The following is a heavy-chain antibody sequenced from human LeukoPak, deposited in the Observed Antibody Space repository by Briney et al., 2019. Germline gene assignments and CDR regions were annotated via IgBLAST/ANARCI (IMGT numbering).Heavy chain of an antibody. CDR2: IYPGYSET. J-gene: IGHJ3*01. CDR1: GWPLPSYW. Sequence: GAALKTPLKGLGWPLPSYWIGRVRQMPGKGLGRGGVIYPGYSETRYSPSFQGQVTISADKSISTAYLQWRSLTASDTAMYYCARPYYPDASDVWGQGTLVTVSS. V-gene: IGHV5-51*01. CDR3: ARPYYPDASDV. D-gene: IGHD3-22*01.